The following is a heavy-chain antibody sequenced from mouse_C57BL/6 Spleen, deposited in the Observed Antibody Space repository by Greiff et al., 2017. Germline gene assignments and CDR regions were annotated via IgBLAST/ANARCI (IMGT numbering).Heavy chain of an antibody. Sequence: EVKLQESGPGMVKPSQSLSLTCTVTGYSITSGYDWHWIRHFPGNKLEWMGYISYSGSTNYNPSLKSRISITHDTSKNHFFLKLNSVTTEDTATYYCARGPPYYGSSRWYFDVWGTGTTVTVSS. CDR1: GYSITSGYD. CDR2: ISYSGST. J-gene: IGHJ1*03. V-gene: IGHV3-1*01. CDR3: ARGPPYYGSSRWYFDV. D-gene: IGHD1-1*01.